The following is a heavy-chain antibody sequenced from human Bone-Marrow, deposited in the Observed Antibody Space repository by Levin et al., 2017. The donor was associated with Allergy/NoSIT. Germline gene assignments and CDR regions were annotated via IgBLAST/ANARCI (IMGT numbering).Heavy chain of an antibody. CDR1: GFTVSSNY. V-gene: IGHV3-53*01. J-gene: IGHJ3*02. CDR2: IYSGGST. D-gene: IGHD6-19*01. Sequence: GGSLRLSCAASGFTVSSNYMSWVRQAPGKGLEWVSVIYSGGSTYYADSVKGRFTISRDNSKNTLYLQMNSLRAEDTAVYYCARDGGSIAVAGVGRGGAFDIWGQGTMVTVSS. CDR3: ARDGGSIAVAGVGRGGAFDI.